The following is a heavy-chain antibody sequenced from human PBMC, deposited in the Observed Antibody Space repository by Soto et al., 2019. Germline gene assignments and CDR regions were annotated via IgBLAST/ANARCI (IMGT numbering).Heavy chain of an antibody. Sequence: QVHLVQSGAEVKKPGASVKVSCKGSGYAFTTYGITWVRQAPGQGLEWMGWISAHNGNTNYAQKLQGRPTVTRDTSTSTAYMELRSLRSDDTAVYYCARGRYGDYWGQGALVTVSS. V-gene: IGHV1-18*01. CDR1: GYAFTTYG. CDR2: ISAHNGNT. J-gene: IGHJ4*02. CDR3: ARGRYGDY. D-gene: IGHD1-1*01.